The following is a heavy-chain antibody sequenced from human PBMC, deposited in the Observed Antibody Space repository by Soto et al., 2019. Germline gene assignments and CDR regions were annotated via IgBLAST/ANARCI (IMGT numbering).Heavy chain of an antibody. V-gene: IGHV4-59*01. CDR2: IYYSGST. J-gene: IGHJ4*02. Sequence: PSETLSLTCTVSGGSISPYYWSWIRQSPGKXLEWIGYIYYSGSTNYNPSLKSRVTISVDTSKNQFSLKVNSVTAADTAVYFCARGSSRITIFGVVISDFDYWGQGTLVTVSS. CDR1: GGSISPYY. CDR3: ARGSSRITIFGVVISDFDY. D-gene: IGHD3-3*01.